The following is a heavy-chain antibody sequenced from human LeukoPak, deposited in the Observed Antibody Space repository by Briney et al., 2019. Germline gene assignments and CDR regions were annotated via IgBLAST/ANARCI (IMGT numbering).Heavy chain of an antibody. D-gene: IGHD6-13*01. CDR2: INSDGTST. CDR3: ARVTSSRGAIDI. V-gene: IGHV3-74*03. J-gene: IGHJ3*02. Sequence: GGSLRLSCAASGFTFSSYWMYWVLQAPGKGLVWVSRINSDGTSTTYAESVKGRFTISRDNAKNTLYLQRNSLRAEDTAMYYCARVTSSRGAIDIWGQGTMVTVSS. CDR1: GFTFSSYW.